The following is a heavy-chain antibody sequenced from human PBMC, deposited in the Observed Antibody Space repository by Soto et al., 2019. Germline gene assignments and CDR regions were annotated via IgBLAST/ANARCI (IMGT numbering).Heavy chain of an antibody. D-gene: IGHD6-6*01. V-gene: IGHV3-7*01. J-gene: IGHJ6*03. Sequence: EVQLVESGGGLVQPGGSLRLSCAASGFTFSSYWMSWVRQAPGKGLEWVANIKQDGSEKYYVDSVKGRFTISRDNAKNSLYLQMNSLRAEDTAVYYCARDPIRPRVEQLVRTSYYYYMDVWGKGTTVTVSS. CDR1: GFTFSSYW. CDR3: ARDPIRPRVEQLVRTSYYYYMDV. CDR2: IKQDGSEK.